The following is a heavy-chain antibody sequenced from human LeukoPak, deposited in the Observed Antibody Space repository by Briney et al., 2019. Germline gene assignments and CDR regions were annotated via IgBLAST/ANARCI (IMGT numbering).Heavy chain of an antibody. CDR3: ARGLGSFGLVPGADY. CDR1: GFTFSGYG. V-gene: IGHV3-30*02. J-gene: IGHJ4*02. CDR2: IRYDESNK. D-gene: IGHD3-10*01. Sequence: PGGSLRLSCAASGFTFSGYGMHWVRQAPGKGLEWVAFIRYDESNKYYVDSVKGRFTISRDNSENTLDLQMNSLRAEDTAVYYCARGLGSFGLVPGADYWGQGTLVTVSS.